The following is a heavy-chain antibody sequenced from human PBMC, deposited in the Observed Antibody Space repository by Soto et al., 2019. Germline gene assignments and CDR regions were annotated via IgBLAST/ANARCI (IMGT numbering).Heavy chain of an antibody. D-gene: IGHD2-21*01. CDR2: ISGSGSSV. V-gene: IGHV3-23*01. CDR1: GFTFSHYV. CDR3: AKVRASYLSASYFYYGLEV. J-gene: IGHJ6*02. Sequence: EVQPLESGGGLVRPGGSLRLSCAASGFTFSHYVLSWVRQAPGGGLEWVSSISGSGSSVYLADSVRGRFAMSRDLSTNTVSLQMNSLTVEDTAIYYCAKVRASYLSASYFYYGLEVWGQGTTVTVSS.